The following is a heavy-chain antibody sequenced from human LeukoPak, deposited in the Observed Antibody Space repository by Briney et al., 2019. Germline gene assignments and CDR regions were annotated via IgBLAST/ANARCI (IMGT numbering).Heavy chain of an antibody. CDR3: ARSAGYFDWLLYWFDP. Sequence: GASVKVSCKVSGYTFTGYYMHWVRQAPGQGLEWMGWINPNSGGTNYAQKFQGRVTMTRDTSISTAYMELSRLRSDDTAVYYCARSAGYFDWLLYWFDPWGQGTLVTVSS. D-gene: IGHD3-9*01. CDR1: GYTFTGYY. CDR2: INPNSGGT. V-gene: IGHV1-2*02. J-gene: IGHJ5*02.